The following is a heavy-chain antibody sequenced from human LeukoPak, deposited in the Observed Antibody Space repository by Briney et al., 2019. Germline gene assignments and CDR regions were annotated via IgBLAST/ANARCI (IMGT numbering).Heavy chain of an antibody. V-gene: IGHV4-34*01. J-gene: IGHJ4*02. CDR1: GGSFSGYY. D-gene: IGHD3-22*01. Sequence: PSETLSLTCAVYGGSFSGYYWSWIRQPPGKGLEWIGEINHSGSTNYNPSLKSRVTISVDTSKNQFSMKLSSVTAADTAVYYCARDSGSGTMIVDYWGQGTLVTVSS. CDR2: INHSGST. CDR3: ARDSGSGTMIVDY.